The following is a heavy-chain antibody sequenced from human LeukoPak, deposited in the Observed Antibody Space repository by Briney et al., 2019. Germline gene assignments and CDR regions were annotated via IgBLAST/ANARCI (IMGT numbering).Heavy chain of an antibody. J-gene: IGHJ4*02. CDR2: IIPIFGTA. V-gene: IGHV1-69*05. CDR3: ASYSRDGYAYFDY. D-gene: IGHD5-24*01. CDR1: GYTFTSYY. Sequence: ASVKVSCKASGYTFTSYYMHWVRQAPGQGLEWMGRIIPIFGTANYAQKFQGRVTITTDESTSTAYMELSSLRSEDTAVYYCASYSRDGYAYFDYWGQGTLVTVSS.